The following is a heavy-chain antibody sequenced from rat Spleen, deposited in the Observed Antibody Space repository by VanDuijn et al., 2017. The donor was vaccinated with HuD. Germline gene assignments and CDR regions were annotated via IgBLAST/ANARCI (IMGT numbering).Heavy chain of an antibody. V-gene: IGHV6-6*01. CDR2: IKAKSNNYAT. CDR3: ACPFGVGD. D-gene: IGHD4-3*01. Sequence: EVQLVESGGGLVQPGNSLKLSCATSGFTFSTAWMYWYRQFPEKRLEWVARIKAKSNNYATDYTESVKGRFTISRDDSKSSIYLQMNNLKEEDNAIYYCACPFGVGDWGQGVMVTVSS. J-gene: IGHJ2*01. CDR1: GFTFSTAW.